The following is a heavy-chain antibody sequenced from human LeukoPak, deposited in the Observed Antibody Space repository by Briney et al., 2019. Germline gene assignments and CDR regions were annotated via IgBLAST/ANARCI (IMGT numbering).Heavy chain of an antibody. CDR2: ISGSGGST. CDR3: AKESVHIAVVPAALDY. J-gene: IGHJ4*02. V-gene: IGHV3-23*01. Sequence: PGGSLKLSCAASGFTFSSYAMSWVRQAPGKGLEWVSAISGSGGSTYYADSVKGRFTISRDNSKNTLYLQMNSLRAEDTAVYYCAKESVHIAVVPAALDYWGQGTLVTVSS. CDR1: GFTFSSYA. D-gene: IGHD2-2*01.